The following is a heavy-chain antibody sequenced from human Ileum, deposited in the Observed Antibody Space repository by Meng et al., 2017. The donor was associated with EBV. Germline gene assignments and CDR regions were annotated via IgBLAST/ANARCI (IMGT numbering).Heavy chain of an antibody. V-gene: IGHV3-30*18. CDR3: AKERRGFYAKS. J-gene: IGHJ5*02. CDR1: GFTFGNFA. Sequence: QVQLVGLGGGVVQPGKSLRLSCAASGFTFGNFAMHWVRQAPGQGLECVALISYQGSDKLYADSVKGRFTISRDNSRNMLYLDMNSLRNEDTAVYYCAKERRGFYAKSWGQGTLVTVSS. D-gene: IGHD3-16*01. CDR2: ISYQGSDK.